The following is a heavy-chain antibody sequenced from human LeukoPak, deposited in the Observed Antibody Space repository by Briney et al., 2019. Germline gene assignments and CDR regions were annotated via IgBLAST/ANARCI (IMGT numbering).Heavy chain of an antibody. J-gene: IGHJ4*02. CDR1: GYTFTRYG. CDR3: ARDSLLAAPYTDH. D-gene: IGHD3-10*01. Sequence: ASVKLSCKASGYTFTRYGISWVRQAPGQGLEWMGWISDYSGNPNYAQKFQGRVTMTADTFTSTAYMELRSLRSDDTAVYFCARDSLLAAPYTDHWGQGNLVTVSS. CDR2: ISDYSGNP. V-gene: IGHV1-18*01.